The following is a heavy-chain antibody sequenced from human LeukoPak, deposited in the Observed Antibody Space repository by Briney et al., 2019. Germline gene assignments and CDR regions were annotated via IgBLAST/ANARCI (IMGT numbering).Heavy chain of an antibody. Sequence: GGSLRLSCAASGFTFSSYAMSWVRQAPGKGLEWVSAISGSGGSTYYADSVKGRFTISRDNSKNTLYLQMNSLRAEDTAVYYCVFQQLTEGWLGNFDYWGQGTLVTVSS. CDR2: ISGSGGST. CDR1: GFTFSSYA. J-gene: IGHJ4*02. CDR3: VFQQLTEGWLGNFDY. D-gene: IGHD6-13*01. V-gene: IGHV3-23*01.